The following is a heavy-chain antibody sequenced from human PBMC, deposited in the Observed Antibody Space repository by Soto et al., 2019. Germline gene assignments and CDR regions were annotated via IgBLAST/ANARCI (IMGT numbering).Heavy chain of an antibody. D-gene: IGHD6-19*01. CDR2: IYYSGST. Sequence: SETLSLTCTVSGGSVSSGSYYWSWIRQPPGKGLEWIGYIYYSGSTNYNPSLKSRVTISVDTSKNQFSLKLSSVTAADTAVYYCARASPGAVAGTFWFDPWGQGTLVTVSS. CDR3: ARASPGAVAGTFWFDP. CDR1: GGSVSSGSYY. V-gene: IGHV4-61*01. J-gene: IGHJ5*02.